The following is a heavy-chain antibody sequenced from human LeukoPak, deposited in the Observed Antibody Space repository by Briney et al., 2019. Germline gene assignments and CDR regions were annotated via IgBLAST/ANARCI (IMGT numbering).Heavy chain of an antibody. J-gene: IGHJ4*02. D-gene: IGHD4-23*01. V-gene: IGHV3-23*01. Sequence: GGSLRLSCAASGFTFSNYAMSWVRQAPGKGLEWVSAISTSGDSTYYADSVKGRFTTSRDNSKNTLYLQMNSLRAEDTAVYYCAKDLLRWSFDYWGQGTLVTVSS. CDR1: GFTFSNYA. CDR2: ISTSGDST. CDR3: AKDLLRWSFDY.